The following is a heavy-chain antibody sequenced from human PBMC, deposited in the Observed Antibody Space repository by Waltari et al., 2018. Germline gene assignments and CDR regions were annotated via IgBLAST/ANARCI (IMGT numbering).Heavy chain of an antibody. J-gene: IGHJ5*02. CDR2: INPTSGNP. V-gene: IGHV1-8*03. Sequence: QVQLVQSGAEVKKPGASVKVSCKASGYTFTSYDINWVRQATGQGLGWMGWINPTSGNPGSAQNFHVRCTITRNSSISTAYMDLSSLRSVDTAVYYCARSKEWFDPWGQGTLVTVSS. CDR3: ARSKEWFDP. CDR1: GYTFTSYD.